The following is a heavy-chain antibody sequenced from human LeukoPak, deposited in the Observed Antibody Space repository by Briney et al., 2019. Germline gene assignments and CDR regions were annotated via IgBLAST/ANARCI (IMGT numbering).Heavy chain of an antibody. J-gene: IGHJ4*02. Sequence: PGGSLRLSCEASGFTFSSYGIHWVRQAPGKGLEWVAVIWSDGNKYYADSVKGRFTISRDNSKDTLYLQLNSLRAEDTAVYYCARASGSFDYWGQGTLVSVSS. V-gene: IGHV3-33*01. CDR2: IWSDGNK. CDR1: GFTFSSYG. D-gene: IGHD1-26*01. CDR3: ARASGSFDY.